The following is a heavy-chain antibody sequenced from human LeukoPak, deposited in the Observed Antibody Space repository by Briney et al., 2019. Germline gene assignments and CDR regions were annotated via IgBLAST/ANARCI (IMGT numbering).Heavy chain of an antibody. CDR1: GYTFTGYY. CDR2: INPNSGGT. V-gene: IGHV1-2*02. Sequence: GASVKVSCKAFGYTFTGYYMHWVRQAPGQGLEWMGWINPNSGGTNYAQKFQGRVTMTRDTSISTAYMELSRLRSDDTAVYYCARKSGYSYGYDYWGQGTLVTVSS. CDR3: ARKSGYSYGYDY. J-gene: IGHJ4*02. D-gene: IGHD5-18*01.